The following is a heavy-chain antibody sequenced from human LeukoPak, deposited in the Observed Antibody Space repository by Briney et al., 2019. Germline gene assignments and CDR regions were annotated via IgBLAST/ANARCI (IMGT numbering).Heavy chain of an antibody. Sequence: GGSLRLSCAASGFTFSSYWMSWVRQAPGKGLEWVANIKQDGSEKYYVDSVKGRFTISRDNAKNSLYLQMNSLRAEDTAVYYCARGWTMVRGVIYYWGQGTLVTVSS. D-gene: IGHD3-10*01. CDR2: IKQDGSEK. CDR1: GFTFSSYW. V-gene: IGHV3-7*03. CDR3: ARGWTMVRGVIYY. J-gene: IGHJ4*02.